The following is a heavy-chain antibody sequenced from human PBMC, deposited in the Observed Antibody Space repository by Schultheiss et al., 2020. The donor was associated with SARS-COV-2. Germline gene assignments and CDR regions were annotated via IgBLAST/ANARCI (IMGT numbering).Heavy chain of an antibody. V-gene: IGHV4-61*02. CDR1: GGSVSSGSYY. CDR2: IYTSGST. CDR3: ARGILRKSAFDI. J-gene: IGHJ3*02. Sequence: SETLSLTCTVSGGSVSSGSYYWSWIRQPAGKGLEWIGRIYTSGSTNYNPSLKSRVTMSVDTSKNQFSLKLSSVTAADTAVYYCARGILRKSAFDIWGQGTMVTVSS.